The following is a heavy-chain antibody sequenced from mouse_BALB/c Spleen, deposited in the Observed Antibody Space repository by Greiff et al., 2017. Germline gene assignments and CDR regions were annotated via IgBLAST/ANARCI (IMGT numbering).Heavy chain of an antibody. Sequence: EVKLMESGGGLVKPGGSLKLSCAASGFTFSSYTMSWVRQTPEKRLEWVATISSGGSYTYYPDSVKGRFTISRDNAKNTLYLQMSSLKSEDTAMYYCTRDGGYSYFDVWGAGTTVTVSS. J-gene: IGHJ1*01. CDR2: ISSGGSYT. CDR3: TRDGGYSYFDV. CDR1: GFTFSSYT. V-gene: IGHV5-6-4*01.